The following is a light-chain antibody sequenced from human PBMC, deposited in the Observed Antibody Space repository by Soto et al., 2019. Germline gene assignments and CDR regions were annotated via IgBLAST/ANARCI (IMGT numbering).Light chain of an antibody. CDR2: DNN. V-gene: IGLV1-51*01. CDR1: SSNIGNNY. Sequence: QSVLTQPPSVSAAPGQKVTISCSGSSSNIGNNYVSWYQQLPGTAPTLLIYDNNKRPSGIPDRFSGSKSDSSATLGITGLQTGDEADYYCATWDNSLSAGVFGGGTQLTVL. CDR3: ATWDNSLSAGV. J-gene: IGLJ7*01.